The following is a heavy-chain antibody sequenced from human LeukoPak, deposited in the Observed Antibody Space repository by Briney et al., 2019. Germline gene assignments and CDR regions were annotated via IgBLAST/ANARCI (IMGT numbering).Heavy chain of an antibody. J-gene: IGHJ3*02. Sequence: GGSLRLSCAASGFTVHHNYMNWVRHAPGKGLEWVSVIFSGGSTYYADSVKGRFTISRDNSKNTLYLQMNSLRAEDTAMYYCVRDHGEVTTVFDIWGQGTMVAVSS. CDR1: GFTVHHNY. V-gene: IGHV3-66*01. CDR3: VRDHGEVTTVFDI. CDR2: IFSGGST. D-gene: IGHD4-11*01.